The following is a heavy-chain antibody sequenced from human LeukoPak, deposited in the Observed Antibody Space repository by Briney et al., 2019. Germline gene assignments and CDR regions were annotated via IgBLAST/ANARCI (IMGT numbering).Heavy chain of an antibody. CDR2: IKSKTDGGTT. J-gene: IGHJ4*02. CDR3: TALEGVDLAGDY. D-gene: IGHD6-19*01. V-gene: IGHV3-15*01. CDR1: GFTFSNAL. Sequence: GGSLRLSCAASGFTFSNALMSWVRQAPGKGLEWVGRIKSKTDGGTTDYAAPVKGTFTISRDDSKNTLYLQMNSLKTEDTAVYYCTALEGVDLAGDYWGQGTLVTVSS.